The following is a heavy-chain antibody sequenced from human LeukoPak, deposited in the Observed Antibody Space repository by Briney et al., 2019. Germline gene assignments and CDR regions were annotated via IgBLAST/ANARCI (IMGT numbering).Heavy chain of an antibody. V-gene: IGHV1-2*02. Sequence: ASVKVSCKASGYTFTGYYMHWVRQAPGQGLEWMGWINPNSGGTNYAQKFQGRVTMTRDTSISTAYMELSRLRSDDTAVYYCASDPDGYGDDGWFDPWGQGTLVTVSS. CDR1: GYTFTGYY. J-gene: IGHJ5*02. CDR3: ASDPDGYGDDGWFDP. CDR2: INPNSGGT. D-gene: IGHD4-17*01.